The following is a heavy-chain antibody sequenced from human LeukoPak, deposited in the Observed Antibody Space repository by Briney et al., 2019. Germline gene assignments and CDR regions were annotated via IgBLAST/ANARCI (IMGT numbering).Heavy chain of an antibody. CDR1: GVTFSSYW. V-gene: IGHV3-74*01. D-gene: IGHD2-15*01. CDR2: INSDGSST. Sequence: GGSLRLSCAASGVTFSSYWMHWVRQAPGKGLVWVSRINSDGSSTTYADSVKGRFTISRDNSKSTLCLQMNSLRAEDTAVYYCAKQLGYCSDGSCYFPYWGQGTLVTVSS. J-gene: IGHJ4*02. CDR3: AKQLGYCSDGSCYFPY.